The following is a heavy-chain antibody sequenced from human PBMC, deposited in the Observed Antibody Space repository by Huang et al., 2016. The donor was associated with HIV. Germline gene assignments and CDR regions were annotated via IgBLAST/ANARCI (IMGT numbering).Heavy chain of an antibody. J-gene: IGHJ4*02. CDR2: IRYEGSYK. CDR1: RFTFSRYG. D-gene: IGHD3-9*01. Sequence: QVQLVESGGGVVQPGGSLRLSCAASRFTFSRYGMHWVRQAPGTGLEWVAYIRYEGSYKYYADSVKGRSTISRDNSKNTLYLQMSSRRAEDTALYFCAKEATGYYPDYWGQGTLVTVSS. CDR3: AKEATGYYPDY. V-gene: IGHV3-30*02.